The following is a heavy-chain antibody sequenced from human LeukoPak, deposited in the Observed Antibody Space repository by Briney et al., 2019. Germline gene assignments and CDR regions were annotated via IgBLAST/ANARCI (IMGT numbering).Heavy chain of an antibody. CDR1: AWCFSGYN. V-gene: IGHV4-34*01. D-gene: IGHD3-22*01. J-gene: IGHJ5*02. Sequence: SVTLSFTCAVYAWCFSGYNWSWMRHPPGKGLKWMGETNHSGSTNYNPSLKSRVTIAVDTSKNQFSLKLSSVTAADTAVYYCARGEPKEIVVVVTKWFDPWGQGTLVTVSS. CDR3: ARGEPKEIVVVVTKWFDP. CDR2: TNHSGST.